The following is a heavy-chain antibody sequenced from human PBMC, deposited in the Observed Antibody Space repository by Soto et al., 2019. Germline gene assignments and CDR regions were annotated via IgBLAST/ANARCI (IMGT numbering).Heavy chain of an antibody. CDR3: ARKADWGSFY. CDR2: IYYSGST. V-gene: IGHV4-39*01. J-gene: IGHJ4*02. CDR1: GGSISSSSYY. Sequence: SETLSLTCTVSGGSISSSSYYWGWIRQPPGKGLEWIGSIYYSGSTYYNPSLKIRVTISVDTSKNQFSLKLSSVTAADTAVYYCARKADWGSFYWGQGTLVTVSS. D-gene: IGHD7-27*01.